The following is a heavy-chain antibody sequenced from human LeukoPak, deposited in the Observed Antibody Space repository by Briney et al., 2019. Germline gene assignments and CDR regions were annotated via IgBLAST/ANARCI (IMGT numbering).Heavy chain of an antibody. J-gene: IGHJ4*02. CDR1: GGTFSSYA. D-gene: IGHD4-11*01. Sequence: ASVKVSCKASGGTFSSYAISWVRQAPGQGLEWMGGIIPIFGTANYAQKFQGRVTITADESTSTAYMELSSLRSEDTAVYYRASRYSNYENFDYWGQGTLVTVSS. V-gene: IGHV1-69*13. CDR2: IIPIFGTA. CDR3: ASRYSNYENFDY.